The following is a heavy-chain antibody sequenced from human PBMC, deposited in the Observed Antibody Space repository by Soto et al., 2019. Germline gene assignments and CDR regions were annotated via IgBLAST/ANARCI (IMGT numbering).Heavy chain of an antibody. J-gene: IGHJ5*02. V-gene: IGHV4-34*01. CDR2: INHSGST. D-gene: IGHD3-16*02. CDR3: ARAQGDQDYDYDWGSYRQSSYNWFDP. Sequence: SETLSLTCAVYGGSFSGYYWSWIRQPPGKGLEWIGEINHSGSTNYNPSLKSRVTISVDTSKNQFSLKLSSVTAADTAVYYCARAQGDQDYDYDWGSYRQSSYNWFDPWGQGTLVTVSS. CDR1: GGSFSGYY.